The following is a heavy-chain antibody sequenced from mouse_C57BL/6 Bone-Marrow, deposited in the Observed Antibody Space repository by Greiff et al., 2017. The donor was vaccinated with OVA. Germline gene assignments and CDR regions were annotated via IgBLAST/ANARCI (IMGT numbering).Heavy chain of an antibody. J-gene: IGHJ4*01. CDR3: GRRGYYYAMDY. CDR2: IHPNSGST. Sequence: QVQLKQPGAELVKPGASVKLSCKASGYTFTSYWMHWVKQRPGQGLEWIGMIHPNSGSTNYNEKFKSKATLTVDKSSSTAYMQLSSLTSEDSAVYYCGRRGYYYAMDYWGQGTSVTVSS. CDR1: GYTFTSYW. V-gene: IGHV1-64*01.